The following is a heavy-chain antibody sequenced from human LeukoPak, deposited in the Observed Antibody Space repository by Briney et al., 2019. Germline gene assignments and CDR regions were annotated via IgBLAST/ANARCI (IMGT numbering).Heavy chain of an antibody. D-gene: IGHD3-10*01. V-gene: IGHV3-23*01. CDR1: GFTFSSYG. Sequence: PGGSLRLSCAASGFTFSSYGMTWVRQAPGKGLEWVSAISSSGGSTYYADSVKGRFTISRDNSENTLYLQMNSLRAEDTAVYYCVKDRSNYGSGNFDYWGQGTLVTVSS. CDR2: ISSSGGST. J-gene: IGHJ4*02. CDR3: VKDRSNYGSGNFDY.